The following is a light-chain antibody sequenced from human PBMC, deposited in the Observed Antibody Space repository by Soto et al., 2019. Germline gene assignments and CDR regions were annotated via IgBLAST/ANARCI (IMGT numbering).Light chain of an antibody. CDR2: KAS. CDR1: QSISSW. Sequence: DIQMTQSPSTLSASVGDRVTITYRASQSISSWLAWYQQKPGKAPKLLIYKASSLESGVPSRFSGSGSGTEFTLTISSLQRDDFAAYYCQQYNSYPWSFGQGTKVEIK. V-gene: IGKV1-5*03. J-gene: IGKJ1*01. CDR3: QQYNSYPWS.